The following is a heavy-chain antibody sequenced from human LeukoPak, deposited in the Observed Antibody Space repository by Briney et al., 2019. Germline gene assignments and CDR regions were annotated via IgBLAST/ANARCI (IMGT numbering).Heavy chain of an antibody. CDR3: AKVDRDSSGWFSGSYAFDI. V-gene: IGHV3-23*01. CDR2: ISGSGGST. D-gene: IGHD6-19*01. CDR1: GFTFSIYA. J-gene: IGHJ3*02. Sequence: GGSLRLSCAASGFTFSIYAMSWVRQAPGKGLEWVSAISGSGGSTYYADSVKGRFTISRDNSKNTLYLQMNSLRAEDTAVYYCAKVDRDSSGWFSGSYAFDIWGQGTMVTVSS.